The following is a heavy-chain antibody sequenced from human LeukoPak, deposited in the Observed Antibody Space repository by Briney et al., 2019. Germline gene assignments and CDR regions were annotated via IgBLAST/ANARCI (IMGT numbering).Heavy chain of an antibody. J-gene: IGHJ6*03. V-gene: IGHV3-21*01. Sequence: GGSLRLSCAASGFTFSSYSMNWVRQAPGKGLEWVSSISSSSSYIYYADSVKGRFTISRDNAKNSLYLQMNSLRAEDTAVYYCARERFLEWFYYYMDVWGKGTTATVSS. CDR3: ARERFLEWFYYYMDV. CDR1: GFTFSSYS. D-gene: IGHD3-3*01. CDR2: ISSSSSYI.